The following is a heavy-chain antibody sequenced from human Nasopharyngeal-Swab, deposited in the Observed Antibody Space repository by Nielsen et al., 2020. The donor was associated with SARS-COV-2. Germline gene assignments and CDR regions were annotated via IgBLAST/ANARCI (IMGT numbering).Heavy chain of an antibody. D-gene: IGHD3-10*01. V-gene: IGHV3-48*03. Sequence: WIRQPPGKGLEWVSYISSSGSTIYYADSVKGRFTISRDNAKNSLYLQMSSLRAEDTAVYYCARDEGARVLWFGELSTYYYYGMDVWGQGTTVTVSS. CDR2: ISSSGSTI. J-gene: IGHJ6*02. CDR3: ARDEGARVLWFGELSTYYYYGMDV.